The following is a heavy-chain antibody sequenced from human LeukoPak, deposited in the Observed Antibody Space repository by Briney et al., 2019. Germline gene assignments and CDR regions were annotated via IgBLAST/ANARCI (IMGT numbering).Heavy chain of an antibody. CDR2: TSDSGNT. V-gene: IGHV4-59*01. J-gene: IGHJ4*02. CDR1: GGSIRNYY. D-gene: IGHD2-21*01. Sequence: PSETLSLTCAVSGGSIRNYYWNWIRQPPGKGLEWIGYTSDSGNTDYKPSLKSRVTISVDTSKNQFSPKLTSATAADTAVYYCARWHSHGRYFDYWGQGALVTVSS. CDR3: ARWHSHGRYFDY.